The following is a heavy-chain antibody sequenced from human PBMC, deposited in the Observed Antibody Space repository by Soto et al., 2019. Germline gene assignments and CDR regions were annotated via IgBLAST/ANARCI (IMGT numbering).Heavy chain of an antibody. CDR3: ARESEDLTSNFDY. Sequence: GGSLRLSCAASGFTFTRYSMNWVRQAPGKGLEWVSSISSTTNYIYYGDSMKGRFTISRDNAKNSLYLEMNSLRAEDTAVYYCARESEDLTSNFDYWGRGTLVTVSS. CDR2: ISSTTNYI. V-gene: IGHV3-21*06. CDR1: GFTFTRYS. J-gene: IGHJ4*02.